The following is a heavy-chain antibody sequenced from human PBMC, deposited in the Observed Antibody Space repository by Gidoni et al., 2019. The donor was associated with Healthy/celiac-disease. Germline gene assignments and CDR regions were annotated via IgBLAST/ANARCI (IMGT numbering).Heavy chain of an antibody. CDR3: ARDLGIASESFGFQRDWFDP. Sequence: EVQLVESGGGLVQPGGSLRLSCAASGFTFSSYSMNWVRQAPGKGLEWVSYISSSSSTIYYADSVKGRFTISRDNAKNSLYLQMNSLRAEDTAVYYCARDLGIASESFGFQRDWFDPWGQGTLVTVSS. V-gene: IGHV3-48*01. D-gene: IGHD3-3*01. J-gene: IGHJ5*02. CDR2: ISSSSSTI. CDR1: GFTFSSYS.